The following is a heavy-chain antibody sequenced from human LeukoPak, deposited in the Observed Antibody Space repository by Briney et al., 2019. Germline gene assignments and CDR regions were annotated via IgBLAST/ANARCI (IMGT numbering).Heavy chain of an antibody. D-gene: IGHD3-3*01. V-gene: IGHV3-74*01. CDR3: ARDEDWSGYYGAFDI. CDR1: GFTFSSYW. J-gene: IGHJ3*02. Sequence: GGSLRLSCAASGFTFSSYWMHWVRQAPGKGLVWVSRINGEGSSTTYTDSVKGRLTISRDNAKNTLYLQMNSLRAEDTAVYYCARDEDWSGYYGAFDIWGQGTMVTVSS. CDR2: INGEGSST.